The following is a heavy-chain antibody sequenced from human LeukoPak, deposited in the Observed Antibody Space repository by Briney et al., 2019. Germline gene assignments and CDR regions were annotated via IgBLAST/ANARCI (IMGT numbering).Heavy chain of an antibody. CDR3: ARDGGNSFLYALDI. Sequence: GGSLRLSCAASGFTLSTYVMSWVRQAPGKGLDWVSSISHSGGPTYYADSVEGRFTFSRDNSKNTLYLQMHSLRTEDTAVYYCARDGGNSFLYALDIWGQGTMVTVSS. CDR1: GFTLSTYV. J-gene: IGHJ3*02. V-gene: IGHV3-23*01. D-gene: IGHD4-23*01. CDR2: ISHSGGPT.